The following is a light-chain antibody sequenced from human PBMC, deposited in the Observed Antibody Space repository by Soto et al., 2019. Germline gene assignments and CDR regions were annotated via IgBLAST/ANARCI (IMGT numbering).Light chain of an antibody. J-gene: IGKJ1*01. V-gene: IGKV3-20*01. Sequence: EVVLTQSPGTLSLSPGDRATLSCRASQSITSNYLAWYQQKPGQAPRLLIYAAFRRATGIPDRFSGGGSGTHFTLTISSLQPEDLAVYYCQHYHSPPRAFGQGTKVDIK. CDR1: QSITSNY. CDR2: AAF. CDR3: QHYHSPPRA.